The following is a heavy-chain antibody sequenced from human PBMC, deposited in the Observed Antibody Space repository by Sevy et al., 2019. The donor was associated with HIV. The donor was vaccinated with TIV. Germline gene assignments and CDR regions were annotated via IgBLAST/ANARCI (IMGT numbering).Heavy chain of an antibody. CDR2: IRNDGSDK. D-gene: IGHD6-13*01. J-gene: IGHJ4*02. V-gene: IGHV3-30*02. CDR1: GFTFSNYG. Sequence: GGSLRLSCAASGFTFSNYGMHWVRQVPGKGLEWVTFIRNDGSDKYYAASVKGRFTISRDDSKNTLYLQIDSLTPEDTAIYYCAKDLAGPGRRYFDYWGQGTLVTVSS. CDR3: AKDLAGPGRRYFDY.